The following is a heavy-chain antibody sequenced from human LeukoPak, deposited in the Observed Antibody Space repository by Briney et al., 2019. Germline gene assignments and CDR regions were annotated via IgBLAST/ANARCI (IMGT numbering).Heavy chain of an antibody. CDR1: GYTSTSYG. D-gene: IGHD6-19*01. Sequence: ASVKVSCKASGYTSTSYGISWVRQAPGQGLEWMGWISAYNGNTNYAQKLQGRVTMTTDTSTSTAYMELRSLRSDDTAVYYCARGSSGWYAYYYGMDVWGQGTTVTVSS. V-gene: IGHV1-18*01. J-gene: IGHJ6*02. CDR2: ISAYNGNT. CDR3: ARGSSGWYAYYYGMDV.